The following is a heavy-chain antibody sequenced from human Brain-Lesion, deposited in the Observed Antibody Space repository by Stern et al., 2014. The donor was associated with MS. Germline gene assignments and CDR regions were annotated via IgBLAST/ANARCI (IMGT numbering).Heavy chain of an antibody. V-gene: IGHV4-30-2*01. CDR3: ARGDHRNSYDSSGYYYFVFDV. CDR2: LYHSGSS. CDR1: DDSLNSVVYS. Sequence: QVQLLQPGSGLVKPSQTLSLTCAVSDDSLNSVVYSWSWIRQPPGKGLEWIGSLYHSGSSYFSPSLKSRATISVDRSKNQFSRKLSPVTAADTAVYYCARGDHRNSYDSSGYYYFVFDVWGQGTMVTVSS. J-gene: IGHJ3*01. D-gene: IGHD3-22*01.